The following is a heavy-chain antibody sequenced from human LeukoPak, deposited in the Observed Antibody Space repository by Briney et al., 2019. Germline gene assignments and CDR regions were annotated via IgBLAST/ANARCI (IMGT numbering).Heavy chain of an antibody. CDR2: ILGSGGST. Sequence: GGSLRLSCAASGFTFSSYAMSWVRQAPGKGLEWVSGILGSGGSTFFADSLKGRYTVSRDNSKNTLYLHMNSLGADDTAVYYCAKDRVQGSWYFDLWGRGTLVTVSS. J-gene: IGHJ2*01. CDR3: AKDRVQGSWYFDL. V-gene: IGHV3-23*01. CDR1: GFTFSSYA. D-gene: IGHD3-10*01.